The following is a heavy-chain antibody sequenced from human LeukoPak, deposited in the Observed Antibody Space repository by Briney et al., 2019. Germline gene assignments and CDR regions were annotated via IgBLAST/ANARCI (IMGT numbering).Heavy chain of an antibody. V-gene: IGHV3-30*04. CDR3: AKDRQWLGIADY. CDR2: ISYDGSNK. CDR1: GFTFSSYA. Sequence: GGSLRLSCAASGFTFSSYAMHWVRQAPGKGLEWVAVISYDGSNKYYADSVKGRFTISRDNSENTLYLQMNSLRAEDTAVYYCAKDRQWLGIADYWGQGTLVTVSS. D-gene: IGHD6-19*01. J-gene: IGHJ4*02.